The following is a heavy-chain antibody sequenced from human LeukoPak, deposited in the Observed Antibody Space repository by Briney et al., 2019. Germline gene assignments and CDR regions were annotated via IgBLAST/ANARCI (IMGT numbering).Heavy chain of an antibody. V-gene: IGHV4-59*01. J-gene: IGHJ4*02. Sequence: SETLSLTCTVSGGSISGFYWGWIRQPPGKGLEWIGFTYYSGSANYNPSLKSRVTMSVDMSKNQFSLKLSSVTAADTAFYYCARDRDSSGWFDYWGQGALVTVSS. CDR2: TYYSGSA. D-gene: IGHD6-19*01. CDR1: GGSISGFY. CDR3: ARDRDSSGWFDY.